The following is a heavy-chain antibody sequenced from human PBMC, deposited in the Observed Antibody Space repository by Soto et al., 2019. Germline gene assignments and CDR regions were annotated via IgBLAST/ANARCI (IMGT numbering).Heavy chain of an antibody. V-gene: IGHV3-33*01. J-gene: IGHJ4*02. Sequence: GGSLRLSCAASGFTFINYGMHWVRQAPGKGLEWVAVIWYDGSNKYYADSVKGRFTISRDNSKNTLYLQMNSLRAEDTAVYYCASLASTYVCYYWGQGSLVTVSS. D-gene: IGHD5-12*01. CDR2: IWYDGSNK. CDR1: GFTFINYG. CDR3: ASLASTYVCYY.